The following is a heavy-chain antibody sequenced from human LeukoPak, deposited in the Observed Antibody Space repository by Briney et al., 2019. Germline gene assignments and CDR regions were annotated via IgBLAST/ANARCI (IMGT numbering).Heavy chain of an antibody. CDR1: GGTFSSYA. D-gene: IGHD3-3*01. Sequence: SVKVSCKASGGTFSSYAISWVRQAPGQGLEWTGGIIPIFGTANYAQKFQGRVTITADESTSTAYMELSSLRSEDTAVYYCASGNYDFWSGYSDTTFDYWGQGTLVTVSS. V-gene: IGHV1-69*13. J-gene: IGHJ4*02. CDR3: ASGNYDFWSGYSDTTFDY. CDR2: IIPIFGTA.